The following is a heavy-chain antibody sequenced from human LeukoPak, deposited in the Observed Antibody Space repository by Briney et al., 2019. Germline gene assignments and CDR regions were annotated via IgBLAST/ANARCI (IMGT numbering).Heavy chain of an antibody. CDR1: GGSFSGYY. CDR2: INHSGST. J-gene: IGHJ4*02. Sequence: SETLSLTCTVSGGSFSGYYWSWIRQPPGKGLEWIGEINHSGSTNYNPSLKSRVTISVDTSKNQFSLKLSSVTAADTAVYYCARGAGATVFDYWGQGTLVTVSS. D-gene: IGHD6-19*01. V-gene: IGHV4-34*01. CDR3: ARGAGATVFDY.